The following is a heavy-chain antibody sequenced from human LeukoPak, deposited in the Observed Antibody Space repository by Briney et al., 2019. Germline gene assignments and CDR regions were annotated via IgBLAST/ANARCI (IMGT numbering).Heavy chain of an antibody. CDR3: ARRIRGGNSAYYFDY. CDR1: GGSISSYY. Sequence: PSETLSLTCTVSGGSISSYYWSWIRQPPGKGLEWIGYIYYSGSTNYNPSLKSRVTISVDTYKNQFSLKLSSVTAADTAVYYCARRIRGGNSAYYFDYWGQGTLVTVSS. J-gene: IGHJ4*02. D-gene: IGHD4-23*01. V-gene: IGHV4-59*08. CDR2: IYYSGST.